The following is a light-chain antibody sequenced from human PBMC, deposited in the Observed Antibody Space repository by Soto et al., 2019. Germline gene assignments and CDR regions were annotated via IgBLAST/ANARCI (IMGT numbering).Light chain of an antibody. V-gene: IGLV2-23*01. J-gene: IGLJ1*01. CDR3: CSFAGSSTYV. Sequence: QSALTQPASVSGSPGQSITLSCTGTSRDVGSYNLVSWYQQHPGNAPKLIIYEGTKRPSGVSYRFSGSKSGNTASLTISGLQEEDEGDYHCCSFAGSSTYVFGTGTKVTVL. CDR1: SRDVGSYNL. CDR2: EGT.